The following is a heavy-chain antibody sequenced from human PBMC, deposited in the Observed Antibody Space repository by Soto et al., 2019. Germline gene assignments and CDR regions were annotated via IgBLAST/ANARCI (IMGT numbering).Heavy chain of an antibody. J-gene: IGHJ6*02. CDR3: GSCHGHYAMDV. CDR1: GYSFTSYW. Sequence: PGESLKLSCKGSGYSFTSYWIGWVRQMPGKGLEWMGIIYPGDSDTRYSPSFQGQVTISADKSISTAADTAVYYCARLNGYCVRGSCHGHYAMDVWGQGTTVTVSS. V-gene: IGHV5-51*01. CDR2: IYPGDSDT. D-gene: IGHD2-15*01.